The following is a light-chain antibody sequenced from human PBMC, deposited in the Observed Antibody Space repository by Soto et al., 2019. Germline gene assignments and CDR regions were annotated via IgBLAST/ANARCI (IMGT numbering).Light chain of an antibody. CDR3: QQYGSSALT. J-gene: IGKJ4*01. Sequence: EIVMTQSPATLSVSPGERATLSCRASQSVSSNLAWYQQKPGQAPRLLIYGASTRATGIPARFSGSGSGTEFTLTISSLQSEDFAVYYCQQYGSSALTVGGGTKVDIK. V-gene: IGKV3-15*01. CDR2: GAS. CDR1: QSVSSN.